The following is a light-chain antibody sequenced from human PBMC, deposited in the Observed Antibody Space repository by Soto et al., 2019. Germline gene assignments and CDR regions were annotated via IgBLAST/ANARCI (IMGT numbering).Light chain of an antibody. J-gene: IGKJ1*01. V-gene: IGKV1-5*03. CDR3: QHYNIYPQA. CDR2: KAS. Sequence: DIHMTQSPATLSASLGDIVTITCRASQSISSWLAWYQQKPGKAPKLLIYKASTLKSGVPSRFSGSGSGTEFTLTISSLQPDDFATYYCQHYNIYPQAFGQGTKVDI. CDR1: QSISSW.